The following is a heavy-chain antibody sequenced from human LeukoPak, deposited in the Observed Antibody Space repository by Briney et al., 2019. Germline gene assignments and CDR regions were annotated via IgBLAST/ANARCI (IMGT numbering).Heavy chain of an antibody. Sequence: GGSLRLSCAASGFTFSSFGMSWLRQAPGKGLEWVSAISGSGGSTNHADSVKGRFTISRDNSKNMLYLQMNSLRAEDTAVYFCAKEASVDSGYYNGMDVWGLGTTVTVSS. J-gene: IGHJ6*02. D-gene: IGHD3-10*01. CDR1: GFTFSSFG. CDR2: ISGSGGST. CDR3: AKEASVDSGYYNGMDV. V-gene: IGHV3-23*01.